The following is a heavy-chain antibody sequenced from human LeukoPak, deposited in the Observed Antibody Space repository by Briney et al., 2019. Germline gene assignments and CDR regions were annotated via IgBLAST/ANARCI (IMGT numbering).Heavy chain of an antibody. CDR3: ARTYYYDSSGYYGPFDY. D-gene: IGHD3-22*01. Sequence: PGGSLRLSCAASGFTFSDYYMSWIRQAPGKGLEWVSYISSSSSYTNYADSVKGRFTISRDNAKNSLYLQMNSLRAEDTAVYYCARTYYYDSSGYYGPFDYWGQGTLVTASS. CDR1: GFTFSDYY. V-gene: IGHV3-11*03. J-gene: IGHJ4*02. CDR2: ISSSSSYT.